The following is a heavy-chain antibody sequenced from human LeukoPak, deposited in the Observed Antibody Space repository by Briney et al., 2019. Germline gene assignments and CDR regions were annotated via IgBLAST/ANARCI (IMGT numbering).Heavy chain of an antibody. V-gene: IGHV1-24*01. CDR3: ARAMVRGVIIPNWFDP. J-gene: IGHJ5*02. D-gene: IGHD3-10*01. Sequence: GASVKVSCKVSGYTLTELSMHWVRQAPGKGLEWMGGFDPEDGETIYAQKFQGRVTITTDESTSIAYMELSSLRSEDTAVYYCARAMVRGVIIPNWFDPWGQGTLVTVSS. CDR1: GYTLTELS. CDR2: FDPEDGET.